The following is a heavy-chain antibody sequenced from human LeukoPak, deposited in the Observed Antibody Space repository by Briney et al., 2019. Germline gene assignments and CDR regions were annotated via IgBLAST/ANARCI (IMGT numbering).Heavy chain of an antibody. CDR2: FDPEDGET. CDR3: ARDRLQHCTRASCYLGYYDFLGFEI. J-gene: IGHJ3*02. V-gene: IGHV1-24*01. D-gene: IGHD2-2*01. CDR1: GYTLTELS. Sequence: ASVKVSCKVSGYTLTELSMHWVRQAPGKGLEWMGGFDPEDGETIYAQKFQGRVTMTEDTSTDTAYMELSSLRAEDTAIYHCARDRLQHCTRASCYLGYYDFLGFEIWGQGTMVTVSS.